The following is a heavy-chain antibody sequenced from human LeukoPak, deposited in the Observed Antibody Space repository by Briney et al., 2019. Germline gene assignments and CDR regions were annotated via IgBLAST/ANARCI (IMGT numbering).Heavy chain of an antibody. Sequence: PSETLSLTCTVSGGSISSYYWSWIRQPAGKGLEWIGRIYTSGSTNYNPSLKSRVTMSVDTSKNQFSLKLSSVTAADTAVYYCAREECSGGSCYSSYYYYYMDVWGKGTTVTVSS. CDR2: IYTSGST. V-gene: IGHV4-4*07. J-gene: IGHJ6*03. CDR3: AREECSGGSCYSSYYYYYMDV. D-gene: IGHD2-15*01. CDR1: GGSISSYY.